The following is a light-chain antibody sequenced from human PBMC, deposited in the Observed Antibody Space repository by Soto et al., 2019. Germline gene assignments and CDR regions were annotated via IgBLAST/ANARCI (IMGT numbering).Light chain of an antibody. V-gene: IGLV2-8*01. CDR2: EVS. CDR1: SSDVGGYNY. CDR3: SSYAGSNNLV. J-gene: IGLJ3*02. Sequence: QSALTQPPSASGSPGQSVTISCTGTSSDVGGYNYVSWYQQHPDKAPKLMIYEVSKRPSGVPDRFSGSKSGNTASLTVSGLQAEDEADYYCSSYAGSNNLVFGGGPKLTVL.